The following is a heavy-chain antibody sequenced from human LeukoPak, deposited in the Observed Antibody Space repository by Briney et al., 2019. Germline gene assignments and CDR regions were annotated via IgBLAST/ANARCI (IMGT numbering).Heavy chain of an antibody. CDR1: GFTFSSFA. D-gene: IGHD4-11*01. Sequence: GVLRLSCAAPGFTFSSFAMSWFRQAPGKGLEWVSAFSGSGGSTYYADSVKGRFTISRDNSKNTLYLQMNSLRAEDTAVYYCAKENADMTTDTIYFDYWGQGTLVTVSS. J-gene: IGHJ4*02. CDR2: FSGSGGST. V-gene: IGHV3-23*01. CDR3: AKENADMTTDTIYFDY.